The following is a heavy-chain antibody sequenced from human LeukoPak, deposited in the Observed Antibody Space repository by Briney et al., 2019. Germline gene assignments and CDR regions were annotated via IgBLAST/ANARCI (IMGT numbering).Heavy chain of an antibody. CDR1: GGSISSGGYY. V-gene: IGHV4-31*03. CDR2: IYYSGST. Sequence: SETLSLTCTVSGGSISSGGYYWSWIRQHPGKSLEWIGYIYYSGSTYYNPSLKSRVTISVDTSKNQFSLKLSSVTAADTAVYYCARLRRGWFDPWGQGTLVTVSS. CDR3: ARLRRGWFDP. D-gene: IGHD3-16*01. J-gene: IGHJ5*02.